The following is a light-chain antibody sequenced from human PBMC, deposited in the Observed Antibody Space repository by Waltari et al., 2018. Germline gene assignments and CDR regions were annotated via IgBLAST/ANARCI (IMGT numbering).Light chain of an antibody. CDR2: HAS. J-gene: IGKJ1*01. CDR3: QHYESLPVT. V-gene: IGKV3-20*01. CDR1: QSISKY. Sequence: ELVLTQSPGTLSLSPGERATLSCRASQSISKYLAWYKQKPGQAPRLLIYHASSRAAGIPDRFSGSGSGTDFSLTISRLEPEDFAVYYCQHYESLPVTFGQGTKVEIK.